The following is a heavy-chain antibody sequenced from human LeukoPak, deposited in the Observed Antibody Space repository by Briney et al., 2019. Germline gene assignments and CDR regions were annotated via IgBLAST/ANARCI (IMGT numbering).Heavy chain of an antibody. CDR2: ISASGDST. J-gene: IGHJ6*03. V-gene: IGHV3-23*01. Sequence: GGSLRLSCAASGFTFSSYDMSWVRQAPGKGLEWGSGISASGDSTYSADSVKGRFTISRDNSKNTLNLQMNSLRAEDTAVYYCAKGYGWEASYYYYYMDVWGKGTTVTISS. CDR1: GFTFSSYD. CDR3: AKGYGWEASYYYYYMDV. D-gene: IGHD1-26*01.